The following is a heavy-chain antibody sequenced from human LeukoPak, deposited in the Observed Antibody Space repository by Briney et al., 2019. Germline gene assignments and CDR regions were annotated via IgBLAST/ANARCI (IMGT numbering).Heavy chain of an antibody. Sequence: GGSLRLSCAASGFTFDDYAMHWVRQAPGKGLEWVSGISWNSGSIGYADSVKGRFTISRDNAKNSLYLQMNSLRAEDTALYYCAKDIGWELLGSFDYWGQGTLSPSPQ. D-gene: IGHD1-26*01. CDR2: ISWNSGSI. J-gene: IGHJ4*02. CDR3: AKDIGWELLGSFDY. CDR1: GFTFDDYA. V-gene: IGHV3-9*01.